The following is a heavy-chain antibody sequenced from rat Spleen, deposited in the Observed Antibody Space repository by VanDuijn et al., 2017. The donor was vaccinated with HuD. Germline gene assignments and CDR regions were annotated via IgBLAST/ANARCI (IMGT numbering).Heavy chain of an antibody. Sequence: QVQLKESGPGLVKPSLTLSLTCTVSGFSLSNYGVFWVRQPPGKGLEWMGVIWGNGNTNYNSALKSRLSISRDTSRSQVYLRMNSLQPEDTGTYHCARHPPSFGVRGFDYWGQGVMVTVSS. J-gene: IGHJ2*01. D-gene: IGHD4-3*01. CDR2: IWGNGNT. CDR1: GFSLSNYG. V-gene: IGHV2-13*01. CDR3: ARHPPSFGVRGFDY.